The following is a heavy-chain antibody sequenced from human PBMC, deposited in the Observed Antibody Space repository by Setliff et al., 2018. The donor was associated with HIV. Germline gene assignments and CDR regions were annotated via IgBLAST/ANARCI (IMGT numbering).Heavy chain of an antibody. CDR3: ARQHYDILTGPHNWFDP. Sequence: GESLKISCKGSGYDFTRYWIAWVRQMPGKGLEWMGIVYLDDSDTRYSPSFQGHVTMSADKSINTAYLQWSSLKASDTAMYFCARQHYDILTGPHNWFDPWGQGTLVTVSS. V-gene: IGHV5-51*01. CDR1: GYDFTRYW. J-gene: IGHJ5*02. D-gene: IGHD3-9*01. CDR2: VYLDDSDT.